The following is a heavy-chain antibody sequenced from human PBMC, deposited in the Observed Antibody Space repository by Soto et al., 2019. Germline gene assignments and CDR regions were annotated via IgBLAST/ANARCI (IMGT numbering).Heavy chain of an antibody. V-gene: IGHV1-46*03. CDR1: GYTFTSYY. CDR3: ARSPLRGGYDLLFDY. D-gene: IGHD5-12*01. CDR2: INPSGGST. Sequence: QVQLVQSGAEVKKPGASVKVSCKASGYTFTSYYMHWVRQAPGQGLEWMGIINPSGGSTSYAQKFQGRDTMTGDTSTSTVYMELSSLRSEDTAVYYCARSPLRGGYDLLFDYWGQGTLVTVSS. J-gene: IGHJ4*02.